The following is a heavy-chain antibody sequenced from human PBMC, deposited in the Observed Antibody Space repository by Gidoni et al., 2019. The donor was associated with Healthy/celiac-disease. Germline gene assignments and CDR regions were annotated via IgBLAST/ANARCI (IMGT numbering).Heavy chain of an antibody. V-gene: IGHV3-23*01. Sequence: EVQLLESGGGLVQPGGSLRLSCAAPGFTFSSYAVSWVRPAPGKGLEWVSAISGSGGSTYYADSVKGRFTISRDNSKNTLYLQMNSLRAEDTAVYYCAKTVVRGVSEDLDYWGQGTLVTVSS. D-gene: IGHD3-10*01. CDR3: AKTVVRGVSEDLDY. J-gene: IGHJ4*02. CDR2: ISGSGGST. CDR1: GFTFSSYA.